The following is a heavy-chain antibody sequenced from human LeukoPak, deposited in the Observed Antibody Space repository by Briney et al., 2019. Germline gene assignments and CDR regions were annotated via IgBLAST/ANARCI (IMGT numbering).Heavy chain of an antibody. CDR3: ASTTMTQDQSRVYYGMDV. CDR2: IYYSGST. J-gene: IGHJ6*02. V-gene: IGHV4-61*05. CDR1: GGSISSSSYY. Sequence: SETLSLTCTVSGGSISSSSYYWGWIRQPPGKGLEWIGYIYYSGSTNYNPSLKSRVTISVDTSKNQFSLKLSSVTAADTAVYYCASTTMTQDQSRVYYGMDVWGQGTTVTVSS. D-gene: IGHD3-22*01.